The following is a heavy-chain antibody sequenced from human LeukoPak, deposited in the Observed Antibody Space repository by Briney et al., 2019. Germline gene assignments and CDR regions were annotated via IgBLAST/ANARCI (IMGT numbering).Heavy chain of an antibody. CDR2: IPSSVSDM. CDR3: ARAYSSSWYYFDY. Sequence: GGSLRLSCAASGFTFSTFTLNWVRQAPGKGLEWVSSIPSSVSDMSYADSVKGRFTFSRDNAKNSLYLQMNSLRAEDTAVYYCARAYSSSWYYFDYWGQGTLVTVSS. CDR1: GFTFSTFT. V-gene: IGHV3-21*01. D-gene: IGHD6-13*01. J-gene: IGHJ4*02.